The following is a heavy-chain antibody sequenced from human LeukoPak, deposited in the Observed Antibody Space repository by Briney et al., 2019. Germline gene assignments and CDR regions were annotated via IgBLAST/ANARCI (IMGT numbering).Heavy chain of an antibody. D-gene: IGHD3-3*01. CDR1: GFTFDDYA. CDR2: ISWNSGSI. CDR3: AKDATIFGVVIYYMDV. J-gene: IGHJ6*03. V-gene: IGHV3-9*01. Sequence: GGSLRLSCAASGFTFDDYAMHWVRQAPGKGLEWVSGISWNSGSIGYADSVKGRFTISRDNSKNTLYLQMNSLRAEDTAVYYCAKDATIFGVVIYYMDVWGKGTTVTVSS.